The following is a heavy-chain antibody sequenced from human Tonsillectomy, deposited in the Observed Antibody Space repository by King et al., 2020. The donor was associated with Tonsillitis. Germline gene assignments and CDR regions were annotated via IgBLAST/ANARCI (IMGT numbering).Heavy chain of an antibody. CDR1: GFTFSSYS. V-gene: IGHV3-21*01. Sequence: VQLVESGGGLVKPGGSLRLSCAASGFTFSSYSMNWVRQAPGTGLEWGSSISSSSSYIYYADSVKGRFTISRDKAKNSLYLQMNSLRAEDTAVYYCASHLSHDAFDIWGQGTMVTVSS. CDR3: ASHLSHDAFDI. CDR2: ISSSSSYI. J-gene: IGHJ3*02.